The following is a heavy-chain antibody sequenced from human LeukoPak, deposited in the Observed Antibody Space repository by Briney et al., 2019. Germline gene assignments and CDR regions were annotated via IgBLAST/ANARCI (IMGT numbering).Heavy chain of an antibody. V-gene: IGHV3-23*01. CDR1: RLTFNNYA. Sequence: GGSLRLSCAVSRLTFNNYAMSWVRQASGKGLEWVSAISKSGDHTYYAASAKGRFTIYRDNSKNTQYLQMNSLRAEDTAVYYCATSWGPDTSAFRWGRDGMDVWGQGTTVIVS. CDR3: ATSWGPDTSAFRWGRDGMDV. CDR2: ISKSGDHT. J-gene: IGHJ6*02. D-gene: IGHD3-16*01.